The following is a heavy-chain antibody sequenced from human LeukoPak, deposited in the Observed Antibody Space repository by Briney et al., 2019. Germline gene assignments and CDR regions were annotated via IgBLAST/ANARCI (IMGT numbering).Heavy chain of an antibody. D-gene: IGHD3-16*01. Sequence: GGSLRLSCAASGFMFSTSWMSWVRQAPGKGLEWVANIKQDGSDKYYVGSVKGRFTVSRDNAKNSLHLQVNSLRVEDTAVYYCATIYENAFNFWGQGTMVTVSS. CDR2: IKQDGSDK. V-gene: IGHV3-7*02. CDR1: GFMFSTSW. J-gene: IGHJ3*01. CDR3: ATIYENAFNF.